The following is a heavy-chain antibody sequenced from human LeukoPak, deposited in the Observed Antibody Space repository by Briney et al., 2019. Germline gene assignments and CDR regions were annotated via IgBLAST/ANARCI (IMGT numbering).Heavy chain of an antibody. D-gene: IGHD3-10*01. CDR2: ISSSGSTI. J-gene: IGHJ4*02. CDR3: AKEQYYYGSGSYSDY. Sequence: PGGSLRLSCAASGFTFSDYYMSWIRQAPGKGLEWVSYISSSGSTIYYADSVKGRFTISRDNSKNTLYLQMNSLRAEDTAVYYCAKEQYYYGSGSYSDYWGQGTLVTVSS. V-gene: IGHV3-11*01. CDR1: GFTFSDYY.